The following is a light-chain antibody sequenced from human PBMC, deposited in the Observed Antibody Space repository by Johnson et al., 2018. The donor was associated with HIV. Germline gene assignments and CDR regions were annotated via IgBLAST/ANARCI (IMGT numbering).Light chain of an antibody. V-gene: IGLV1-51*01. CDR3: GTWDSSLSAYV. J-gene: IGLJ1*01. CDR2: DNH. Sequence: QPVLTQPPSVSAAPGQKVTISCSGSSSNIWKNYVSWYQQLPGTAPKLLIFDNHKRPSGIPDRFSGSKSGTSATLGITGLQTGDEADYYCGTWDSSLSAYVFGTGTKVTVL. CDR1: SSNIWKNY.